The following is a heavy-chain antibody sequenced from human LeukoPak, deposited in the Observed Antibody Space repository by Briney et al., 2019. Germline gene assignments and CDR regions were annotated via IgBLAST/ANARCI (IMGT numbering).Heavy chain of an antibody. D-gene: IGHD6-13*01. J-gene: IGHJ4*02. CDR3: ARDVVAAVGSFDY. CDR2: MYSSGTT. Sequence: SQTLSLTCTVSGGSISSGSYYWSWIRQPAGKGLEWIGRMYSSGTTNYNPSLKSRVTISVDTSKNQFSLKLSSVTASDTAVYYCARDVVAAVGSFDYWGQGILVTVSS. CDR1: GGSISSGSYY. V-gene: IGHV4-61*02.